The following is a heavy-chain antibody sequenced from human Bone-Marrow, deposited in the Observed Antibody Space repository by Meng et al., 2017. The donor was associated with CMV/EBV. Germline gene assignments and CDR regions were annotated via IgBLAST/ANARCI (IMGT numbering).Heavy chain of an antibody. V-gene: IGHV3-23*01. CDR3: AKDLLGITGTTVPFDY. CDR2: ISGSGGST. CDR1: GFTFSSYA. Sequence: GESLKISCAASGFTFSSYAMSWVRQAPGKGLEWVSAISGSGGSTYYADSVKGRFTISRDNSKNTLYLQMNSLRAEDTAVYYCAKDLLGITGTTVPFDYGGQGTLVTVSS. D-gene: IGHD1-7*01. J-gene: IGHJ4*02.